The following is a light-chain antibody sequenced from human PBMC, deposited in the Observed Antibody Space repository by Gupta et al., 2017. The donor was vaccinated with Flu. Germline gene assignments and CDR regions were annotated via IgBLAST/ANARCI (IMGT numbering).Light chain of an antibody. V-gene: IGKV1-33*01. CDR2: DAS. Sequence: DIQMTQSPSSLSASVGDRVTITCQASQDISNYLNWYQQKPGKAPKLLIYDASNLETGVPSRFSGSGCGTDFTFTISSLQPEDIATYYCQQYDNLPLTFGGGTKVEIK. J-gene: IGKJ4*01. CDR3: QQYDNLPLT. CDR1: QDISNY.